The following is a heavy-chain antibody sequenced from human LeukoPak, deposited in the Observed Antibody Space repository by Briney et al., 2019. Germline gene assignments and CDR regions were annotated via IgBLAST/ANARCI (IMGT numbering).Heavy chain of an antibody. J-gene: IGHJ4*02. CDR1: GGSISSSSYY. Sequence: SETLSLTCTVSGGSISSSSYYWGWIRQPPGKGLEWIGSIYYSGSTYYNPSLKSRVTISVDTSKNQFSLKLSSVTAADTAVYYCASGKELVLGYWGQGTLVTVSS. CDR2: IYYSGST. V-gene: IGHV4-39*07. CDR3: ASGKELVLGY. D-gene: IGHD6-13*01.